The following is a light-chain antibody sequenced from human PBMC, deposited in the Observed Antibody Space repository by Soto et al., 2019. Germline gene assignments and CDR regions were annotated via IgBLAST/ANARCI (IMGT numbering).Light chain of an antibody. V-gene: IGKV3-11*01. CDR3: QQRYNWPVT. CDR1: QNVETF. J-gene: IGKJ4*01. Sequence: DIVLTQSPGSLSLSPGERASLSCRASQNVETFLAWYQQRPGHSPRLLIYDASRRATGIPARFSGSGSGTDFTLTITGLEPEDFGVYYWQQRYNWPVTFGAGTKVEI. CDR2: DAS.